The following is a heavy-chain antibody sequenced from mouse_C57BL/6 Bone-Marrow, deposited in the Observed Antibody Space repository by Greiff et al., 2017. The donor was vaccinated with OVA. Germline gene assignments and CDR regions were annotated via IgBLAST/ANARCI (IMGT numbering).Heavy chain of an antibody. CDR1: GYTFTSYW. V-gene: IGHV1-69*01. CDR2: IDPSDSYT. Sequence: QVHVKQPGAELVMPGASVKLSCKASGYTFTSYWMHWVKQRPGQGLEWIGEIDPSDSYTNYNQKFKGKSTLTVDKSSSTAYMQLSSLTSEDSAVYYCARSPTMVTHYYAMDYWGQGTSVTVSS. J-gene: IGHJ4*01. CDR3: ARSPTMVTHYYAMDY. D-gene: IGHD2-9*01.